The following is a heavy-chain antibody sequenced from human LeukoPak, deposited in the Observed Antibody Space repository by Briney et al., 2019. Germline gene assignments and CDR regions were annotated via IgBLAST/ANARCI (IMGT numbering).Heavy chain of an antibody. CDR1: GYRFTSYW. CDR2: FYPVDSDI. D-gene: IGHD6-13*01. CDR3: ARRLGPYGSSQSDY. Sequence: PGESLKISCKGSGYRFTSYWSGWVRQMPGKGLEWMGIFYPVDSDIRYSPSFQGQVTISVDKSISTAYLQWSSLKASDTAMYYCARRLGPYGSSQSDYWGQGTLVTVSS. J-gene: IGHJ4*02. V-gene: IGHV5-51*01.